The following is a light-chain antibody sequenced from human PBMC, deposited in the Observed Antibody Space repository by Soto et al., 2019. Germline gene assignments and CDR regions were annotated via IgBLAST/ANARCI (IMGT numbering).Light chain of an antibody. J-gene: IGLJ2*01. CDR3: AAWDDSRNGVV. CDR1: SSNIGSNN. CDR2: MNN. V-gene: IGLV1-44*01. Sequence: QAVVTQPPSASGTPGQRVTISCSGSSSNIGSNNVHWYQQIPGTAPKLLIYMNNHRPSGVPDRFSGSKSATSSSLAISGLRSEDEADYYCAAWDDSRNGVVFGGGTQLTVL.